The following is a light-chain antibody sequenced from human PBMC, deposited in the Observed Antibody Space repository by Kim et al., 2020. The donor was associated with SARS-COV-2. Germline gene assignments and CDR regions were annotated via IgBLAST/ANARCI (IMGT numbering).Light chain of an antibody. CDR2: DAS. CDR1: QSISNC. CDR3: QQYNGYPLT. Sequence: ASVGDRVTITCRASQSISNCLAWYQQKPGEAPKLLIYDASSLESGVPSRFGGSGSGTEFTLTISSLQPDDLTTYYCQQYNGYPLTFGGGTKVEIK. V-gene: IGKV1-5*01. J-gene: IGKJ4*01.